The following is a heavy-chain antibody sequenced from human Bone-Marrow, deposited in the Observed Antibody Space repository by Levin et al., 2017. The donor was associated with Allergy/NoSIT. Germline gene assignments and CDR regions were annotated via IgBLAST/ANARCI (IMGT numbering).Heavy chain of an antibody. CDR1: GFTFSNDW. D-gene: IGHD2-2*01. CDR3: ARVRDVVLPTAAGFSSYYYGMDV. Sequence: GESLKISCAASGFTFSNDWMHWVRQGPGTGLVWVSRISKDGSTVNYADSVKGRFTISRDNAKNTLYLQMNSLRADDTAVYYCARVRDVVLPTAAGFSSYYYGMDVWGQGTTVTVSS. CDR2: ISKDGSTV. J-gene: IGHJ6*02. V-gene: IGHV3-74*01.